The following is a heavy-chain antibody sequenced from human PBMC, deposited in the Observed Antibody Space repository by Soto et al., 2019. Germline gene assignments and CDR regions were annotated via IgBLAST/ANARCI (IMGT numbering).Heavy chain of an antibody. CDR1: GYTFTGSG. J-gene: IGHJ3*01. V-gene: IGHV1-18*01. Sequence: ASVKVSCKASGYTFTGSGMSWVRQAPGQGLEWMGWISAHTGSSEYAQRFQGRVTMTTDRSTSTAYMELRSLRSDDTAVYYCARAFFYQGSDSRGYSFDAFDFWGPGTLVTVSS. CDR3: ARAFFYQGSDSRGYSFDAFDF. D-gene: IGHD3-22*01. CDR2: ISAHTGSS.